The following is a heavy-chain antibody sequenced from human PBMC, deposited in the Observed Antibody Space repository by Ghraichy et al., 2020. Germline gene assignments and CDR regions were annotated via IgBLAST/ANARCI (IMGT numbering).Heavy chain of an antibody. J-gene: IGHJ6*02. Sequence: GGSLRLSCAASGFTFSDHYMDWVRQAPGKGLEWLGRTRNKANIYTTENAASVKGRFAISRDDSKNSLYLQMNSLKTEDTAVYYCVREGALGSVVPVAMSGTVYYYYGMDVWGQGTTVTVSS. V-gene: IGHV3-72*01. CDR2: TRNKANIYTT. D-gene: IGHD2-2*01. CDR3: VREGALGSVVPVAMSGTVYYYYGMDV. CDR1: GFTFSDHY.